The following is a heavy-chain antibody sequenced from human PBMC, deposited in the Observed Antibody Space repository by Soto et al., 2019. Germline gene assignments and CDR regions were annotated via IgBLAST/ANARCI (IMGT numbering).Heavy chain of an antibody. Sequence: ASVKVSCKASGYTFTSYGISWVRQAPGQGLEWMGWISAYNGNTNYAQKLQGRVTMTTDTSTSTAYMELRSLRSDDTAVYYCARDEGYGDPDHLAYCGQGTLVPVSS. CDR2: ISAYNGNT. J-gene: IGHJ1*01. V-gene: IGHV1-18*01. CDR1: GYTFTSYG. CDR3: ARDEGYGDPDHLAY. D-gene: IGHD4-17*01.